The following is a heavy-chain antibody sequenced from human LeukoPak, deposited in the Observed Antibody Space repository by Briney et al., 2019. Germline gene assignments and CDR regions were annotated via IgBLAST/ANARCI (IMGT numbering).Heavy chain of an antibody. CDR1: GFTFSSYA. J-gene: IGHJ4*02. Sequence: GGSLRLSCAASGFTFSSYAMHWVRQAPGKGLEWVALIWNDGRNKYYADSVKGRFTISRDNSKSTLYLQMNSLRAEDTAVYYCAKQKLRSGLYYFDYWGQGTLVTVSS. CDR2: IWNDGRNK. D-gene: IGHD3-10*01. CDR3: AKQKLRSGLYYFDY. V-gene: IGHV3-33*06.